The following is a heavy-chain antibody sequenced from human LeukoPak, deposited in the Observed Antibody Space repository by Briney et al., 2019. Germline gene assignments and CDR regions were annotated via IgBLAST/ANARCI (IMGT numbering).Heavy chain of an antibody. V-gene: IGHV4-30-4*01. CDR2: IYYSGST. J-gene: IGHJ6*02. CDR1: GGSISSGDYY. CDR3: ARVLKLYCSSTSCYRGYGMDV. D-gene: IGHD2-2*01. Sequence: PSETLSLTCTVSGGSISSGDYYWSWIRQPPGKGLEWIGYIYYSGSTYYNPSLKSRVTISVDASKNQFSLKLSSVTAAYTAVYYCARVLKLYCSSTSCYRGYGMDVWGQGTTVTVSS.